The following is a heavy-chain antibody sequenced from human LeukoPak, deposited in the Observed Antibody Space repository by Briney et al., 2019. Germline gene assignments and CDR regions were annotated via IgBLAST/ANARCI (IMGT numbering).Heavy chain of an antibody. CDR2: IYYSGST. CDR3: ARIPGYYYDSSGYYYGRYYYYYMDV. D-gene: IGHD3-22*01. CDR1: GGSISSYY. Sequence: SETLSLTCTVSGGSISSYYWSWIRQPPGKGLEWIGYIYYSGSTNYNPSLKSRVTISVDTSKNQFSLKLSSVTAADTAVYYCARIPGYYYDSSGYYYGRYYYYYMDVWGKGTTVTVSS. J-gene: IGHJ6*03. V-gene: IGHV4-59*01.